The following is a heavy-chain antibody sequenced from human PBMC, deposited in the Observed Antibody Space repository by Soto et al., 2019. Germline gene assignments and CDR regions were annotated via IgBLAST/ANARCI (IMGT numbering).Heavy chain of an antibody. Sequence: GGSLRLYCAASGFTFSNAWMNWVRQAPGKGLEWVGRIKSKTDGGTTDYAAPVRGRFTISRDDSKNTLYLQMNSLKTEDTALYYCTTLGYCISNSCHQVGYWGQGTLVTVSS. J-gene: IGHJ4*02. D-gene: IGHD2-2*01. CDR3: TTLGYCISNSCHQVGY. V-gene: IGHV3-15*07. CDR2: IKSKTDGGTT. CDR1: GFTFSNAW.